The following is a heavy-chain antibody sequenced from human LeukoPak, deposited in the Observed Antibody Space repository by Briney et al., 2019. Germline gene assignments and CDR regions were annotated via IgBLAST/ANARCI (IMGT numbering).Heavy chain of an antibody. V-gene: IGHV4-59*01. J-gene: IGHJ5*02. D-gene: IGHD6-19*01. CDR1: GGSISSYY. Sequence: PSETLSLTCTVSGGSISSYYWSWIRQPPGKGLEWIGYIYYSGSTNYNPSLKSRVTISVDTSKNQFSLKLSSVTAADTAVYYCARGGGLQQWPVHNNRFDPWGQGTLVTVSS. CDR2: IYYSGST. CDR3: ARGGGLQQWPVHNNRFDP.